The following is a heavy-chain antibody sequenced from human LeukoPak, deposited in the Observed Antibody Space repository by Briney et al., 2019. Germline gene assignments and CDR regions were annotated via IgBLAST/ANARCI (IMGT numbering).Heavy chain of an antibody. CDR2: INHSGGT. J-gene: IGHJ4*02. D-gene: IGHD2-21*02. CDR1: GGSFSGYY. Sequence: PSETLSLTCAVYGGSFSGYYWSWIRQPPGKGLEWIGEINHSGGTNYNPSLKSRVTISVDTSKNQFFLKLSSVTAADTAVYYCAREIVVTATTRPFDYWGQGTLVTVSS. CDR3: AREIVVTATTRPFDY. V-gene: IGHV4-34*01.